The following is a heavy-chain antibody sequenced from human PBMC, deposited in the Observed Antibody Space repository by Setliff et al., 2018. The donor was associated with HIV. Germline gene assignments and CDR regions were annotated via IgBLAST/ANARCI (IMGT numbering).Heavy chain of an antibody. CDR2: IYPGDSDT. CDR3: ARHRSVKAYYYYRAV. V-gene: IGHV5-51*01. D-gene: IGHD6-25*01. CDR1: GYSFTSYW. J-gene: IGHJ6*03. Sequence: GESLKISCKGSGYSFTSYWIGWVRQMPGKGLEWMGIIYPGDSDTRYSPSFQGQVTISADKSISTAYLQWSSLKASDTAMYYCARHRSVKAYYYYRAVWGKGTTVTVSS.